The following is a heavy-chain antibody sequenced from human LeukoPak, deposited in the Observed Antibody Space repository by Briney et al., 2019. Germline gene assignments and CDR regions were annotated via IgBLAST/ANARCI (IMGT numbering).Heavy chain of an antibody. CDR3: ARGGCSRSSCPGYFQH. Sequence: SETLSLTCTVSGGSISSGGYYWSWIRQPPGKGLEWIGYIYHSGSTYYNPSLKSRVTISVDRSKNQFSLKLSSVTAADTAVYYWARGGCSRSSCPGYFQHWGQGTLVTVSS. CDR2: IYHSGST. V-gene: IGHV4-30-2*01. D-gene: IGHD2-2*01. CDR1: GGSISSGGYY. J-gene: IGHJ1*01.